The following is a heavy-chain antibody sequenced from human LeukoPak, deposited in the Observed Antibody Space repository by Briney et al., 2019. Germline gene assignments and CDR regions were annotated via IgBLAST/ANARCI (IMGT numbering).Heavy chain of an antibody. Sequence: GGSLRLSCAASGFTFSSYAMHWVRQAPGKGLEYVSAISSNGGSTYYANSVKGRFTISRDNSKNTLYLQMGSLRAEDMAVYYCARAIHGRSLSAFDIWGQGTMVTVSS. CDR2: ISSNGGST. J-gene: IGHJ3*02. V-gene: IGHV3-64*01. CDR3: ARAIHGRSLSAFDI. CDR1: GFTFSSYA.